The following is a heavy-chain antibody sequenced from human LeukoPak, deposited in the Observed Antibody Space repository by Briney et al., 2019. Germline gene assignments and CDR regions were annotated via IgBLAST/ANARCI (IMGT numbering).Heavy chain of an antibody. CDR1: GFTFSNAW. V-gene: IGHV3-15*01. Sequence: GESLRLSCAASGFTFSNAWMNWVRQAPGKGLEWVGRIKSKTDGGTTDYAAPVKGRSTISRDDSKNTLYLQMNSLKTEDTAVYYCTTNDEYSSAWSFWGQGTLVTVSS. CDR3: TTNDEYSSAWSF. D-gene: IGHD6-19*01. J-gene: IGHJ4*02. CDR2: IKSKTDGGTT.